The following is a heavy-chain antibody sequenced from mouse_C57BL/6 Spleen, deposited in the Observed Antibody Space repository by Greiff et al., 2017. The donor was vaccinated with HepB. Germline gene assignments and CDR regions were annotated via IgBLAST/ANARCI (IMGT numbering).Heavy chain of an antibody. Sequence: EVMLVESGGGLVKPGGSLKLSCAASGFTFSDYGMHWVRQAPEKGLEWVAYISSGSSTIYYADTVKGRFTISRDNAKNTLFLQMTSLRSEDTAMYYCARCRNYPWYFDVWGTGTTVTVSS. D-gene: IGHD2-5*01. CDR3: ARCRNYPWYFDV. V-gene: IGHV5-17*01. J-gene: IGHJ1*03. CDR1: GFTFSDYG. CDR2: ISSGSSTI.